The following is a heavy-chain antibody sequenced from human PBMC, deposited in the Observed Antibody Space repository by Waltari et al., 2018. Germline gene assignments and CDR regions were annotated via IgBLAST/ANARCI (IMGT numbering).Heavy chain of an antibody. Sequence: QRQLQESGPGLVKPSETLSLTCTVSGGSISSSSYYWGWIRQPPGKGLEWIGSIYYSGSTYYTPSCKSRGTISVDTSKNQFSLKLSSVTAADTAVYYWARGFGIVGATPYYFDYWGQGTLVTVSS. V-gene: IGHV4-39*07. D-gene: IGHD1-26*01. CDR1: GGSISSSSYY. J-gene: IGHJ4*02. CDR3: ARGFGIVGATPYYFDY. CDR2: IYYSGST.